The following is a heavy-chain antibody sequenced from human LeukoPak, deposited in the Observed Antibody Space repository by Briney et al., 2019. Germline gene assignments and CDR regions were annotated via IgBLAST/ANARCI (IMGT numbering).Heavy chain of an antibody. Sequence: SQTLSLTCTVSGGSISSGDYYWSWIRQPPGMGLEWIGYIYYSGSTYYNPSLKSRVTISVDTSKNQFSLKLSSVTAADTAVYYCASSYCSGGSCYSVHWFDPWGQGTLVTVSS. CDR1: GGSISSGDYY. CDR3: ASSYCSGGSCYSVHWFDP. V-gene: IGHV4-30-4*01. J-gene: IGHJ5*02. CDR2: IYYSGST. D-gene: IGHD2-15*01.